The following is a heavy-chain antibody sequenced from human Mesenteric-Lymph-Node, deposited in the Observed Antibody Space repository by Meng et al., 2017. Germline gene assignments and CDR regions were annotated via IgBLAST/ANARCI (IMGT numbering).Heavy chain of an antibody. Sequence: SETLSLTCTASGYSINSGYYWGWIRQPPGKGLEWIASISHTGSTYYSPSLRSRVTISVDNSKTQFSLRLSSVTAADTAVYYCARSWLGTYEDHWGQGTLVTVSS. CDR2: ISHTGST. J-gene: IGHJ4*02. CDR1: GYSINSGYY. CDR3: ARSWLGTYEDH. D-gene: IGHD1-26*01. V-gene: IGHV4-38-2*02.